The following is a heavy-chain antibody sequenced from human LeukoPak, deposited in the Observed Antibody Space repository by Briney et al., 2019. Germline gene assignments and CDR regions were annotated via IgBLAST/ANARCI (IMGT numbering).Heavy chain of an antibody. CDR1: GGSISSYY. J-gene: IGHJ4*02. CDR2: IYYSGST. Sequence: SETLSLTCTVSGGSISSYYWSWIRQPPGKGLEWIGYIYYSGSTDYNPSLKSRVTISVDTSKNQFSLKLSSVTAADTAVYYCARATWLPVGLYYYDSSGYYYYFDYWGQGTLVTVSS. D-gene: IGHD3-22*01. CDR3: ARATWLPVGLYYYDSSGYYYYFDY. V-gene: IGHV4-59*01.